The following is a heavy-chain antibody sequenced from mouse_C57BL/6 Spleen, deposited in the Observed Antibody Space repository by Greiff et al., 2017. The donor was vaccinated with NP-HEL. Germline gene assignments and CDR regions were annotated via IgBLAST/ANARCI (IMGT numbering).Heavy chain of an antibody. J-gene: IGHJ3*01. V-gene: IGHV3-6*01. CDR1: GYSITSGYY. CDR2: ISYDGSN. CDR3: AREGELLRPFAY. Sequence: ESGPGLVKPSQSLSLTCSVTGYSITSGYYWNWIRQFPGNKLEWMGYISYDGSNNYNPSLKNRISITRDTSKNQFFLKLNSVTTEDTATYYCAREGELLRPFAYWGQGTLVTVSA. D-gene: IGHD1-2*01.